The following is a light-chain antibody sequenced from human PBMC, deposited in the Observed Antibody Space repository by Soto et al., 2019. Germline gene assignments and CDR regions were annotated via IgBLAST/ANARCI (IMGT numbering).Light chain of an antibody. J-gene: IGKJ5*01. V-gene: IGKV1-39*01. CDR1: QSISSY. CDR3: QQLNSYPST. CDR2: AAS. Sequence: DIQLTQSPSSLSASVGDSVTLTCRASQSISSYLNWYQQKPGKAPKLLIYAASSLQSGVPSRFSGSGSGTDFTLTISSLQPEDFATYYCQQLNSYPSTFGQGTRLEIK.